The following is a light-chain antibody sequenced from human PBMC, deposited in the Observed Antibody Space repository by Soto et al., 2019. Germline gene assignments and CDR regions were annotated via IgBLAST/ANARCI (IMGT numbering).Light chain of an antibody. CDR1: ASTIGRNY. J-gene: IGLJ1*01. V-gene: IGLV1-47*01. CDR2: RNS. CDR3: AAWDDNLSGLYV. Sequence: QSVLTQAPSASGTPGQRVSISCSGSASTIGRNYVYWYQQLPGTAPKLLIYRNSQRPSGVPDRFSGSKSGTSASLAISGLRSEDEPDYYCAAWDDNLSGLYVFGAGTKVPVL.